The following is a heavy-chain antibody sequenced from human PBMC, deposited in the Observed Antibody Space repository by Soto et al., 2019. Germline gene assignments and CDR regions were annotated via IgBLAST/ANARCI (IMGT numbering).Heavy chain of an antibody. V-gene: IGHV1-3*01. D-gene: IGHD2-15*01. CDR2: LSVGNGDT. CDR3: ATSEGDCGGGSCYNYFYYYGMDV. Sequence: GASVKVSCKASGDIRTDFSMHWVRQAPGQRPEWMGWLSVGNGDTKYSQKFQGRVTITRDTSARTAYMELSNLRSEDTAVYYCATSEGDCGGGSCYNYFYYYGMDVWGQGTTVTVSS. J-gene: IGHJ6*02. CDR1: GDIRTDFS.